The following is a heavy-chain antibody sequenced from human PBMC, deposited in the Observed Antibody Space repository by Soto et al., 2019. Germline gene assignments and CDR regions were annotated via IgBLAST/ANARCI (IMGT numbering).Heavy chain of an antibody. V-gene: IGHV3-23*01. CDR1: GXTFSNYA. Sequence: LRLSFTASGXTFSNYAMSWVRQAPRKGLEWVSSISTSGGRPHYAGSVKGRFTISRDNSKNTLYLQRNSLRVEDTAVYYCAKDPVRYEYVWGTYRYIDHWGQGTLVTVSS. CDR2: ISTSGGRP. J-gene: IGHJ4*02. D-gene: IGHD3-16*02. CDR3: AKDPVRYEYVWGTYRYIDH.